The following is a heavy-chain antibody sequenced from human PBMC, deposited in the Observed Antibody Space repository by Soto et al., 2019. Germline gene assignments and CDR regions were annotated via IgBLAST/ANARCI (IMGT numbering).Heavy chain of an antibody. Sequence: SETLSLTCAVYGGSFSGYYWSWIRQPPGKGLEWIGEINHSGSTNYNPSLKSRVTMSVDTSKNQFSLKLSSVTAADTAVYYCARWAGGCSSTSCYKHGIDYWGQGTLVTVSS. CDR2: INHSGST. CDR1: GGSFSGYY. CDR3: ARWAGGCSSTSCYKHGIDY. J-gene: IGHJ4*02. V-gene: IGHV4-34*01. D-gene: IGHD2-2*02.